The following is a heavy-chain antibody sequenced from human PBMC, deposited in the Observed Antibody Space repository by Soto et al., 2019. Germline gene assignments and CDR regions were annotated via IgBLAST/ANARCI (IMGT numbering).Heavy chain of an antibody. Sequence: QVQLVQSGAEVKKPGSSVKVSCKASGGTFGTYTISWVRQAPGQGLEWMGRIIPYLDITDYAQKFQGRFTIAADKSTTTAYMELTRLRSEDTAVYFWARDTTYWGQGTLVTVSS. V-gene: IGHV1-69*02. CDR1: GGTFGTYT. CDR3: ARDTTY. D-gene: IGHD5-18*01. J-gene: IGHJ4*02. CDR2: IIPYLDIT.